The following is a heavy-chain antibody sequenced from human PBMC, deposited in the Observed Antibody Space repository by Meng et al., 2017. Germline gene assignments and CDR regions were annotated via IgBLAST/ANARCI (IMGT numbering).Heavy chain of an antibody. CDR1: GFPFITST. Sequence: EVQLVASGGGLVKPGGSLRLSCAAFGFPFITSTINWVRQAPGKGLEWVSSISSSSTYKYYADSVKGRFTISRDDPNNSLYVQMNSLTAGDTAVYYCVRGSGSYSSWGQGTLVTVSS. J-gene: IGHJ5*02. CDR3: VRGSGSYSS. D-gene: IGHD1-26*01. CDR2: ISSSSTYK. V-gene: IGHV3-21*02.